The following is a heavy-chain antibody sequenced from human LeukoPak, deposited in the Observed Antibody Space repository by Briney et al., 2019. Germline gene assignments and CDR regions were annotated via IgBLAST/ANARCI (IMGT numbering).Heavy chain of an antibody. J-gene: IGHJ6*03. CDR3: ARVLTQLWFGEDYYMDV. V-gene: IGHV3-74*01. CDR1: GFTFSSYW. Sequence: GGSLRLSCAASGFTFSSYWMHWVRQAPGKGLVWVPRINSDGSSTSYADSVKGRFTISRDNAKNTLYLQMNSLRAEDTAVYYCARVLTQLWFGEDYYMDVWGKGTTVTVSS. D-gene: IGHD3-10*01. CDR2: INSDGSST.